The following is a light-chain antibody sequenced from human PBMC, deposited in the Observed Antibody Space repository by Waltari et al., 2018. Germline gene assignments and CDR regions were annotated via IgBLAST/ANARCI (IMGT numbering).Light chain of an antibody. CDR3: QQSYSTPPLT. V-gene: IGKV1-39*01. CDR1: QSISSY. J-gene: IGKJ4*01. CDR2: AAS. Sequence: DIQMTQSPSSLSASVGDRVTIPCRASQSISSYLNWYQQNPGKAPKLLIYAASSLQSGVPSMFSGSGSGTDFTLTISSLQPEDFATYYCQQSYSTPPLTFGGGTKVEIK.